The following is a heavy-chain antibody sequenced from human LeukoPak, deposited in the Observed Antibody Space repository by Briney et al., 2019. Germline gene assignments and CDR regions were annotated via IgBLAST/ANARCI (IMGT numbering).Heavy chain of an antibody. J-gene: IGHJ4*02. CDR1: GFTFNTFN. CDR3: ARGHYVVLAASYKWTPDY. V-gene: IGHV3-21*01. CDR2: ITSDGDYI. Sequence: KPGGSLSLSCAASGFTFNTFNMNWVPQAPGKGLEWVSSITSDGDYIYYADSVKGRFTTSRDNAKNSLSLQLNSLRVEDTAVYYCARGHYVVLAASYKWTPDYWGQGTLVTVSS. D-gene: IGHD3-9*01.